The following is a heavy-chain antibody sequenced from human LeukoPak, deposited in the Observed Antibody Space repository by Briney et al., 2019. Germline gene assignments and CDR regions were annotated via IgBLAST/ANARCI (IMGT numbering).Heavy chain of an antibody. D-gene: IGHD2-21*02. CDR1: GGSISSGDYY. Sequence: SQTLSLTCTVPGGSISSGDYYWRWIRQPPGKGLEWIGYIYYSGSTYYNPSLKSRVTISVDTSKNQFSLKLSSVTAADTAVYYCARAFSGGDHDYWGQGTLVTVSS. CDR3: ARAFSGGDHDY. CDR2: IYYSGST. J-gene: IGHJ4*02. V-gene: IGHV4-30-4*01.